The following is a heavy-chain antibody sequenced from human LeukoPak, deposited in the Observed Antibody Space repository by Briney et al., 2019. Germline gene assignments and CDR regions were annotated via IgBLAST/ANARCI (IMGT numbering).Heavy chain of an antibody. D-gene: IGHD3-22*01. V-gene: IGHV3-23*01. CDR3: AKHRFESGGYHSTD. J-gene: IGHJ4*02. CDR2: ISGGSGST. CDR1: GFTFSSYA. Sequence: GRSLRLSCAASGFTFSSYAMSWVRQAPGKGLAWVSTISGGSGSTYCADSVKGRFTISRDNSKNTLYLQMNSLRDEDTAVYYCAKHRFESGGYHSTDWGQGTLVTVSS.